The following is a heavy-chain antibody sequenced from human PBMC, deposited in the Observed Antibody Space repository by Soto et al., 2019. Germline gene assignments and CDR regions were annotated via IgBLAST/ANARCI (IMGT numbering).Heavy chain of an antibody. Sequence: SVKVSCKASGGTFSSYTISWVRQAPGQGLEWMGRIIPILGIANYAQKFQGRVTITADKFTSTAYMELSSLRSEDTAVYYCARYRGDGYERVWGQGTLVTVSS. J-gene: IGHJ4*02. D-gene: IGHD5-12*01. CDR1: GGTFSSYT. CDR3: ARYRGDGYERV. CDR2: IIPILGIA. V-gene: IGHV1-69*02.